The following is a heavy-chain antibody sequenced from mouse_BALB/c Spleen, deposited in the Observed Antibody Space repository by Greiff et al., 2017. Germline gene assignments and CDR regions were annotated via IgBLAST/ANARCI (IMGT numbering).Heavy chain of an antibody. CDR3: HITTLRYFDV. CDR2: INPYNDGT. J-gene: IGHJ1*01. CDR1: GYTFTSYV. D-gene: IGHD1-1*01. V-gene: IGHV1-14*01. Sequence: VQLKESGPELVKPGASVKMSCKASGYTFTSYVMHWVKQKPGQGLEWIGYINPYNDGTKYNEKFKGKATLTSDKSSNTAYMELSSLTSEDSAVYYCHITTLRYFDVWGAGTTVTVSS.